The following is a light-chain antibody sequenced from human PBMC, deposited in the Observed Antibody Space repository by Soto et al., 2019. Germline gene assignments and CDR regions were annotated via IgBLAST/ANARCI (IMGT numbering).Light chain of an antibody. V-gene: IGKV4-1*01. J-gene: IGKJ4*01. CDR3: QQYSDSPLT. Sequence: DIVMTQSPDSLAVSLGERATINCKSSQSLLCTSNNKYCLSWFQQKPGQPPKLLIYRASTRESGVPDRFSGSGSGTDFTLTISCLQAEDVAVYYCQQYSDSPLTFCGGTKVEI. CDR1: QSLLCTSNNKYC. CDR2: RAS.